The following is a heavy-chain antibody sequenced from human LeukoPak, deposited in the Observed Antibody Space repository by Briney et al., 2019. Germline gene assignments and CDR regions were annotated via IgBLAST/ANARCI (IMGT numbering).Heavy chain of an antibody. Sequence: GGSLRLSCAASGFTFSSYSMNWVRQAPGKGLEWVSSISSSSSYIYYADSVKGRFTISRDNSKNTLYLQMNSLRAEDTAVYYCAKDRGVRGVIILGYFDYWGQGTLVTVSS. J-gene: IGHJ4*02. CDR1: GFTFSSYS. CDR3: AKDRGVRGVIILGYFDY. V-gene: IGHV3-21*01. D-gene: IGHD3-10*01. CDR2: ISSSSSYI.